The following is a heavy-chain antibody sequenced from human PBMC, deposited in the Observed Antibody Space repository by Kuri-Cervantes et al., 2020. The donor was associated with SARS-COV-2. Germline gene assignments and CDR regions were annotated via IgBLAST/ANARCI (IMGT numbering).Heavy chain of an antibody. D-gene: IGHD6-13*01. CDR2: IYHSGST. CDR3: ASSSRAGTHFDY. Sequence: SETLSLTCTVSGGSISSSSYYWGWIRQPPGKGLEWIGSIYHSGSTYYNPSLKSRVTISADTSKNQFSLKLSSVTAADTAVYYCASSSRAGTHFDYWGQGTLVTVSS. J-gene: IGHJ4*02. V-gene: IGHV4-39*07. CDR1: GGSISSSSYY.